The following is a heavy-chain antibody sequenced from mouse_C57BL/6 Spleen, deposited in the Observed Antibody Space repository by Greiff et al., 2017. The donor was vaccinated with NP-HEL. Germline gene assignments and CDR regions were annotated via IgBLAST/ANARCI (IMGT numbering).Heavy chain of an antibody. CDR1: GYAFSSSW. CDR2: IYPGDGDT. D-gene: IGHD1-1*01. J-gene: IGHJ3*01. V-gene: IGHV1-82*01. CDR3: ARSTVVATPFAY. Sequence: QVQLKESGPELVKPGASVKISCKASGYAFSSSWMNWVKQRPGKGLEWIGRIYPGDGDTNYNGKFKGKATLTADKSSSTAYMQLSSLTSEDSAVYFWARSTVVATPFAYWGQGTLVTVSA.